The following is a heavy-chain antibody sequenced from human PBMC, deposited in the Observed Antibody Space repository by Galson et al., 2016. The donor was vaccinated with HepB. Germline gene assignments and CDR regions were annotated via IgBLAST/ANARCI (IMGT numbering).Heavy chain of an antibody. CDR2: ISSSGSTI. CDR3: ARRSRSAFDY. J-gene: IGHJ4*02. Sequence: SLRLSCAASGFMFSDYSMNWVRQAPGKGPEWVSYISSSGSTIYYADSVKGRFTISRDNAKNSLFLQMNSLRDEDTAVYYCARRSRSAFDYWGQGTLVTVSS. CDR1: GFMFSDYS. V-gene: IGHV3-48*02.